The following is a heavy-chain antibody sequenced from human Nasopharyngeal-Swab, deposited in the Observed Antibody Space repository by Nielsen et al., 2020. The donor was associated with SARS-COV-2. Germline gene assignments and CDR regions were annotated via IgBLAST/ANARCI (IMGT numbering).Heavy chain of an antibody. D-gene: IGHD3-3*01. V-gene: IGHV4-34*01. J-gene: IGHJ6*02. Sequence: QGPGKRLEWIGEINHSGSTNYNPSPKSRVTISVDTSKNQISLKLSSVTAADTAVYYCARGHLPDDFWSGYYIYKTYYYYGMDVWGQGTTVTVSS. CDR2: INHSGST. CDR3: ARGHLPDDFWSGYYIYKTYYYYGMDV.